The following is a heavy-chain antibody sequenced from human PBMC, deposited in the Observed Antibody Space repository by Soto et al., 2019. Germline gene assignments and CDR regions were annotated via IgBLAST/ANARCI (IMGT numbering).Heavy chain of an antibody. CDR3: VRGVSGSYESDY. CDR2: IYYSGST. D-gene: IGHD3-16*01. Sequence: PSETLSLTCTVSGGSISSSSYYWGWIRQPPGKGLEWFGYIYYSGSTNYNPSLKSRVTISVDTSKNQFSLKLSSVTAADTAVYYCVRGVSGSYESDYWGQGTLVTVSS. V-gene: IGHV4-39*07. CDR1: GGSISSSSYY. J-gene: IGHJ4*02.